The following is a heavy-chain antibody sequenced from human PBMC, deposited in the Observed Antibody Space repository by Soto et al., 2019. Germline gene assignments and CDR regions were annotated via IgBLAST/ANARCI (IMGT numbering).Heavy chain of an antibody. CDR3: AKDRDYPRDQFHY. Sequence: EVQLLESGGGLVQPGGSLRLSCTASGFTFTYYAFSWVRQAPGKGLEWVSAISANGQDIYYADSVRGRFTISRDNSKNTVFLHMDSLRAEDTAVYYCAKDRDYPRDQFHYWGQGTLVTVSS. D-gene: IGHD2-2*01. J-gene: IGHJ4*02. V-gene: IGHV3-23*01. CDR1: GFTFTYYA. CDR2: ISANGQDI.